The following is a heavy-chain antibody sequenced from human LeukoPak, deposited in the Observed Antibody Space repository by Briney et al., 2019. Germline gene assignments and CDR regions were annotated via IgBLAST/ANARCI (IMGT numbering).Heavy chain of an antibody. D-gene: IGHD6-19*01. V-gene: IGHV4-59*01. CDR3: ARDLEWLIFDY. CDR1: GGSISSYY. CDR2: IYYSGST. J-gene: IGHJ4*02. Sequence: SETLSLTCTVSGGSISSYYWSWIRQPPGKGLEWIGYIYYSGSTNYNPSLKSRVTISVDTSKNQFSLKLSSVTVADTAVYYCARDLEWLIFDYWGQGTLVTVSS.